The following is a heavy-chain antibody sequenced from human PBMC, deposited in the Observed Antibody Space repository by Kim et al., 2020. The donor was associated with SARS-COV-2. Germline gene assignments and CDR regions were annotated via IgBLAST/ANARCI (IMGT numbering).Heavy chain of an antibody. CDR3: ASYGYGDY. V-gene: IGHV3-30-3*01. J-gene: IGHJ4*02. D-gene: IGHD5-12*01. Sequence: GGSLRLSCAASGFTFSSYAMHWVRQAPGKGLEWVSVISYDGSNKYYADSVKGRFTISRDNSKNTLYLEMNSLRDEGTAVYYCASYGYGDYWGQGTLVTVSS. CDR2: ISYDGSNK. CDR1: GFTFSSYA.